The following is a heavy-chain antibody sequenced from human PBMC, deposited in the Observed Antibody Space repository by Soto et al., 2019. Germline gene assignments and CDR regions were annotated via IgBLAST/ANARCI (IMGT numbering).Heavy chain of an antibody. CDR2: ISYDGSNK. Sequence: GGSLRLSCAASGFTFSSYGMHWVRQAPGKGLEWVAVISYDGSNKYYADSVKGRFTISRDNSKNTLYLQMNSLRAEDTAVYYYAKVGLAGYIVLVPAARPYYYYGMDVWGQGTTVTVSS. J-gene: IGHJ6*02. CDR3: AKVGLAGYIVLVPAARPYYYYGMDV. V-gene: IGHV3-30*18. CDR1: GFTFSSYG. D-gene: IGHD2-2*01.